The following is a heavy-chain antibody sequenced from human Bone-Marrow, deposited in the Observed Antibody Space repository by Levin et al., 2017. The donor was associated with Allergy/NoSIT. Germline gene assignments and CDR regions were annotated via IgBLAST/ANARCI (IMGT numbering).Heavy chain of an antibody. D-gene: IGHD4-17*01. CDR1: GFTFQSYG. J-gene: IGHJ5*02. CDR2: ITSYSKYI. Sequence: ETLSLTCTASGFTFQSYGMTWVRQAPGKALEWVASITSYSKYIEYADAVKGRFIISRDNAENSLFLQMNSLRVEDTAVYFCARGHGDYSSNWFGPWGQGTLVSVSS. CDR3: ARGHGDYSSNWFGP. V-gene: IGHV3-21*01.